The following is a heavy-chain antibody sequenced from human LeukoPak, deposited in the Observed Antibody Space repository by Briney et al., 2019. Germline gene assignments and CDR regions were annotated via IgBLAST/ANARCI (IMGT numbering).Heavy chain of an antibody. V-gene: IGHV3-7*01. CDR3: ARGTLGRYFDWLFGNDAFDI. Sequence: GGSLRLSCAASGFTFSSYWMSWVRQAPGKGLEWVANIKQDGSEKYYVDSVKGRFTISRDNAKNSLYLQMNSMRAEDTAVYYCARGTLGRYFDWLFGNDAFDIWGQGTMVTVSS. CDR2: IKQDGSEK. D-gene: IGHD3-9*01. CDR1: GFTFSSYW. J-gene: IGHJ3*02.